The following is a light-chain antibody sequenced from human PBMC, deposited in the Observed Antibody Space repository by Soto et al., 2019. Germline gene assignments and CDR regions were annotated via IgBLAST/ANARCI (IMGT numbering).Light chain of an antibody. CDR2: DVS. CDR1: GSDVGGYDF. J-gene: IGLJ2*01. CDR3: CSFAGTYTVV. V-gene: IGLV2-11*01. Sequence: QSALTQPRSVSGSPGQSVTISCTGTGSDVGGYDFVSWYQQHPGKAPKLMIYDVSKRPSGVPDRFSGSKSGNTASLTISGLQADDEADYYCCSFAGTYTVVLGGGTKLTVL.